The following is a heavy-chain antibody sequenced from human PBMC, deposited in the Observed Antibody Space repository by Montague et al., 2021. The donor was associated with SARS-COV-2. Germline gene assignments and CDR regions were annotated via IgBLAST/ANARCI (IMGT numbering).Heavy chain of an antibody. V-gene: IGHV4-59*01. J-gene: IGHJ3*02. D-gene: IGHD3-3*01. CDR3: ARVSDFWSGYYSAFGTCDI. Sequence: SETLSLTCTVSGGSISSYYWSWIRQPPGKGLEWIGYIYYSGSTNYNPFLKSRVTISVDTSKNQFSLKLSSVTPADTAVYYCARVSDFWSGYYSAFGTCDIWGQGTMFPVPS. CDR1: GGSISSYY. CDR2: IYYSGST.